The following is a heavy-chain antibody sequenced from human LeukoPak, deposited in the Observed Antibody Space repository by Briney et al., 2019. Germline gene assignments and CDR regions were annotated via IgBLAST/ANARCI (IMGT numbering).Heavy chain of an antibody. D-gene: IGHD5-24*01. V-gene: IGHV4-30-4*01. Sequence: PSQTLSLTCTVSGVSISSGDYYWSWIRQPPGKGLEWIGYIYYSGSTYYNPSLKSRVTISVDTSKNQFSLKLSSVTAADTAVYYCARVVQEMAVDYWGQGTLVTVSS. CDR3: ARVVQEMAVDY. CDR2: IYYSGST. J-gene: IGHJ4*02. CDR1: GVSISSGDYY.